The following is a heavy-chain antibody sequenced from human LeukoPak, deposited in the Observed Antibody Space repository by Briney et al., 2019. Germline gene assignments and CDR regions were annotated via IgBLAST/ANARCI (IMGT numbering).Heavy chain of an antibody. J-gene: IGHJ6*02. V-gene: IGHV1-69*01. CDR1: GGTFSTFT. D-gene: IGHD6-13*01. CDR2: IVPIFGTA. CDR3: ARVAAAAGDIYYYYYGMDV. Sequence: PSVKVPCKASGGTFSTFTINWGRQAPGQALEWMGGIVPIFGTANYAQKFQGRVTITADESTSTAYMELSSLRSEDTAVYYCARVAAAAGDIYYYYYGMDVWGQGTTVTVSS.